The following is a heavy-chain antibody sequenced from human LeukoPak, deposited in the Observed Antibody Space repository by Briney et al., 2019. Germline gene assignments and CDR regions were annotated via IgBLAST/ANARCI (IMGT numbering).Heavy chain of an antibody. D-gene: IGHD6-19*01. CDR3: ARDSVGYSSGWYPFDY. V-gene: IGHV1-18*01. CDR2: ISAYNGNT. J-gene: IGHJ4*02. CDR1: GFTFTRYG. Sequence: ASVKVSCKASGFTFTRYGISWVRQAPGQGLEWMGWISAYNGNTNYAQKLQGRVTMTTDTSTSTAYMELRSLRSDDTAVYYCARDSVGYSSGWYPFDYWGQGTLVTVSS.